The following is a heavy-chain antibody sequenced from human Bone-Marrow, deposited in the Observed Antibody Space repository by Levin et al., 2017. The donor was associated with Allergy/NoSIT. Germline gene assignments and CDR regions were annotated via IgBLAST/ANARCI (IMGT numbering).Heavy chain of an antibody. V-gene: IGHV3-48*03. CDR1: GFSFSSYE. CDR3: ARDNWNYDGGRWFDP. Sequence: GGSLRLSCAASGFSFSSYEMTWVRQAPGKGLDWVSYISISGTTIYYADSVKGRFTISRDNAKNSLYLQMNSLRDEDTAVYFCARDNWNYDGGRWFDPWGQGTLVTVSS. J-gene: IGHJ5*02. D-gene: IGHD1-7*01. CDR2: ISISGTTI.